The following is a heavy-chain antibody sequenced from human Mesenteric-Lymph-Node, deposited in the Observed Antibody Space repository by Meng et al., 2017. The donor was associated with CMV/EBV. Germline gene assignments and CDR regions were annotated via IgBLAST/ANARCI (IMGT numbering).Heavy chain of an antibody. CDR1: GFTFSSYA. Sequence: GESLKISCAASGFTFSSYAMHWVRQAPGKGLEWVAVISYDGSNKYYADSVKGRFTVSRDNSENALYLQMNSLGADDTAVYYRARKGDAFDIWGQGTTVTVSS. J-gene: IGHJ3*02. CDR2: ISYDGSNK. V-gene: IGHV3-30-3*01. CDR3: ARKGDAFDI.